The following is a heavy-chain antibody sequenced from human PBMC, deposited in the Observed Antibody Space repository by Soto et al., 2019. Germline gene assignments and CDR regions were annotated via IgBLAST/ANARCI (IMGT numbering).Heavy chain of an antibody. CDR3: AKDSSEDYYDSSGYYSGGNFDY. J-gene: IGHJ4*02. D-gene: IGHD3-22*01. Sequence: EVQLLESGGGLVQPGGSLRLSCAASGFTFSSYAMSWVRQAPGKGLEWVSAISGSGGSTYYADSVKGRFTISRDKSNNTPYQHMNSLRAEDTAVYYCAKDSSEDYYDSSGYYSGGNFDYSGQGTLVTVSS. CDR2: ISGSGGST. V-gene: IGHV3-23*01. CDR1: GFTFSSYA.